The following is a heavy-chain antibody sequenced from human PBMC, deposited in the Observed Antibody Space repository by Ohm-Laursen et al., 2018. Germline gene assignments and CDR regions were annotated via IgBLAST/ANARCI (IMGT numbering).Heavy chain of an antibody. Sequence: SLRLSCAASVFTFDDYAMHWVRQAPGKGLEWVSSISWNSGSIGYADSVKGRFTISRDNAKNSLYLQMNSLRAEDTALYYCAKDRAPVTTGGADYWGQGTLVTVSS. D-gene: IGHD4-17*01. CDR1: VFTFDDYA. CDR2: ISWNSGSI. CDR3: AKDRAPVTTGGADY. V-gene: IGHV3-9*01. J-gene: IGHJ4*02.